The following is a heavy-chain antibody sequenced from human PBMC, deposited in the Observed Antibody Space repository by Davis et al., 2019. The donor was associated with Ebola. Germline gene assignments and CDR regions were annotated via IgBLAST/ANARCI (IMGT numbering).Heavy chain of an antibody. CDR2: VSADDDDR. D-gene: IGHD1-26*01. V-gene: IGHV1-18*01. CDR3: ARARGRWDVGGYLLGH. Sequence: ASVKVSCKASGYNFTTYGFSWVRQAPGQGLEWMGWVSADDDDRKYAEKFQGRVTMTTDSSTSTAYMELRGLTYDDTAVYFCARARGRWDVGGYLLGHWGQGTLVTVSS. CDR1: GYNFTTYG. J-gene: IGHJ4*02.